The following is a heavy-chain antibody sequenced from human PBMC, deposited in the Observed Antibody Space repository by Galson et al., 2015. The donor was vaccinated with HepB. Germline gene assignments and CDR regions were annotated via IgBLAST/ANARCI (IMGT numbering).Heavy chain of an antibody. Sequence: SLRLSCAASGFTFQSHAMSWVRQAPGKGLEWVSAISADGVGKYYAHSVKGRFAISRDNANGSLFLHLSGLQVGDTAIYYCAKTIESSRWAQNAGVVGATADYFDSWGQGALVTVSS. J-gene: IGHJ4*02. D-gene: IGHD1-26*01. V-gene: IGHV3-23*01. CDR3: AKTIESSRWAQNAGVVGATADYFDS. CDR2: ISADGVGK. CDR1: GFTFQSHA.